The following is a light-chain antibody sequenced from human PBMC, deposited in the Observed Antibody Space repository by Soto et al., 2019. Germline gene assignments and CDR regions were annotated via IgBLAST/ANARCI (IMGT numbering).Light chain of an antibody. V-gene: IGLV2-14*01. CDR2: GVS. CDR3: NSYRSRYTFV. Sequence: QSVLTQPASVSGSPGQSITISCTGTSSDIGGYNYVSWYQQHPGKAPKLLIYGVSNRPSGVSDRFSGSKSGNTASLTISGLQAEDEADYYCNSYRSRYTFVLGTGTKLTVL. J-gene: IGLJ1*01. CDR1: SSDIGGYNY.